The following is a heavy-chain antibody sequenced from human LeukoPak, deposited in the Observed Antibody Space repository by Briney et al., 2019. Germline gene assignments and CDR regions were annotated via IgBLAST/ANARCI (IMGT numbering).Heavy chain of an antibody. V-gene: IGHV3-7*01. J-gene: IGHJ4*02. CDR3: ARSYSRFDY. D-gene: IGHD2-21*01. Sequence: GGSLRLSCAASGFTFNSYWMSWVRQAPGQGLEWVANIKQDGSEKYYVDSVKGRFTISRDNAKNSLYLQMNSLRAEDTAVYYCARSYSRFDYWGQGTLVTVSS. CDR1: GFTFNSYW. CDR2: IKQDGSEK.